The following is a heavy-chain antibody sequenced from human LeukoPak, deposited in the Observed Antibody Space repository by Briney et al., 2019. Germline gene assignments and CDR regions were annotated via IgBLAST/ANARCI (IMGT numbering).Heavy chain of an antibody. CDR3: ARGRGSWYLIDY. D-gene: IGHD6-13*01. CDR1: GGTFSSYA. V-gene: IGHV1-69*13. CDR2: IIPIFGTA. J-gene: IGHJ4*02. Sequence: ASVKVSCKASGGTFSSYAISCVRQAPGQGLEWMGGIIPIFGTANYAQKFQGRVTITADESTSTAYMELSSLRSEDTAVYYCARGRGSWYLIDYWGQGTLVTVSS.